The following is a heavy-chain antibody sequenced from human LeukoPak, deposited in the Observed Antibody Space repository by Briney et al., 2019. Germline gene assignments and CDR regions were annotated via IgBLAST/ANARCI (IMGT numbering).Heavy chain of an antibody. CDR2: IYPGDSDT. J-gene: IGHJ4*02. Sequence: GESLKISCKGSGYSFTSYWIGWVRQMPGKGLEWMGIIYPGDSDTRYSPSFQGQVTISADKSISTAYLQWSSLKASDTAMYYCATSNMVRGVPFDYWGQGTLVTVSS. D-gene: IGHD3-10*01. V-gene: IGHV5-51*01. CDR1: GYSFTSYW. CDR3: ATSNMVRGVPFDY.